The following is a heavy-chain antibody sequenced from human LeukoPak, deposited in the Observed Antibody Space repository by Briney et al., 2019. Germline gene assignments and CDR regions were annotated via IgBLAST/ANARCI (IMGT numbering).Heavy chain of an antibody. V-gene: IGHV3-21*04. CDR3: AKDQYSSSWYGMDV. CDR1: GFTFSSHS. J-gene: IGHJ6*02. Sequence: GSLRLSCAASGFTFSSHSMNWVRPAPGEGLGWVSSISSSSSYIYYADSVKGRFSISRDNAKNTLYLQMNSLRAEDTAVYYCAKDQYSSSWYGMDVWGQGTTVTVSS. CDR2: ISSSSSYI. D-gene: IGHD6-13*01.